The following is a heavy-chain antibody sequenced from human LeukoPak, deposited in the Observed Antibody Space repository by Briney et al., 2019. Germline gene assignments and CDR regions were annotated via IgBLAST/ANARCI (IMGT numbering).Heavy chain of an antibody. V-gene: IGHV3-21*01. Sequence: GGSLRLSCAASGFTFSSYWMSWVRQAPGKGLEWVSSISSSSSYIYYADSVKGRFTISRDNAKNSLYLQMNSLRAEDTAVYYCAIAAAGDDDAFDIWGQGTMVTVSS. CDR2: ISSSSSYI. D-gene: IGHD6-13*01. CDR1: GFTFSSYW. J-gene: IGHJ3*02. CDR3: AIAAAGDDDAFDI.